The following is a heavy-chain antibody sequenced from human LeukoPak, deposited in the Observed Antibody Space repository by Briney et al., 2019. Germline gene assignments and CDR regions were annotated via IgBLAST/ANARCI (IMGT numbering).Heavy chain of an antibody. V-gene: IGHV1-2*02. J-gene: IGHJ6*02. CDR3: ARGPGVTDQYYYYYGMDV. D-gene: IGHD2-8*01. CDR2: INPNSGGT. CDR1: GYTFTGYY. Sequence: ASVKVSCKASGYTFTGYYMHWVRQAPGQGLEWMGWINPNSGGTNYAQKFQGRVTMTRDTSISTAYMELSRLRSDDMAVYYCARGPGVTDQYYYYYGMDVWGQGTTVTVSS.